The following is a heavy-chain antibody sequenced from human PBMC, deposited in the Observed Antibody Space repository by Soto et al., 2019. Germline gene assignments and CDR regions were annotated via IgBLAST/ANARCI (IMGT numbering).Heavy chain of an antibody. J-gene: IGHJ4*02. CDR2: IYRTGST. CDR1: GGSFTSNNW. CDR3: ASRDPGTSVDY. Sequence: SETLSLTCAVSGGSFTSNNWWTWVRQPPGQGLEWIGEIYRTGSTNYNPSLQSRVTISLDKSENQFSLKVSSLTAADTAVYYCASRDPGTSVDYWGQGTLVTVSS. V-gene: IGHV4-4*02. D-gene: IGHD1-7*01.